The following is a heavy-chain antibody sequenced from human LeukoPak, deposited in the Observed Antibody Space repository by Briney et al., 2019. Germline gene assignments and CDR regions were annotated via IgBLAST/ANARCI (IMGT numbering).Heavy chain of an antibody. CDR1: GYTFTIYG. CDR3: ARDSSGSGSYRFSY. CDR2: ISAYNGNT. J-gene: IGHJ4*02. V-gene: IGHV1-18*01. D-gene: IGHD1-26*01. Sequence: ASVKVSCTASGYTFTIYGIRWVRQAPGQGLEWMGWISAYNGNTNYAQKLQGRVTMTTDTSTSTAYMELRSLRSDDTAVYYCARDSSGSGSYRFSYWGQGTLVTVSS.